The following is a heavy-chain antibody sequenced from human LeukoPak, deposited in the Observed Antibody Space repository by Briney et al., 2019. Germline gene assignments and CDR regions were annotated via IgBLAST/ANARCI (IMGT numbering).Heavy chain of an antibody. V-gene: IGHV3-21*01. CDR3: ARAGYCSSTRCSPFDY. CDR1: GFTFSSYA. CDR2: ISSTSNYI. D-gene: IGHD2-2*01. Sequence: GGSLRLSCAASGFTFSSYAMNWVRQAPGKGLEWVSSISSTSNYIYYAHSLKGRFTISRDNAKNSLYLQMNSLRAEDTAVYYCARAGYCSSTRCSPFDYRGQGTLVTVSS. J-gene: IGHJ4*02.